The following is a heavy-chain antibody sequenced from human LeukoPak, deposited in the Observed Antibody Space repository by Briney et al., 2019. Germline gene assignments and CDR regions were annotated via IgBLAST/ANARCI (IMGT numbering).Heavy chain of an antibody. J-gene: IGHJ6*03. CDR2: ISAYNGNT. D-gene: IGHD6-13*01. Sequence: ASVKVSCKASGYTFTSYGISWVRQAPGQGLEWMGWISAYNGNTNYAQKLQGRATMTTDTSTSTAYMELRSLRSDDTAVYYCARAKSSSWYSYYYYMDVWGKGTTVTVSS. CDR1: GYTFTSYG. V-gene: IGHV1-18*01. CDR3: ARAKSSSWYSYYYYMDV.